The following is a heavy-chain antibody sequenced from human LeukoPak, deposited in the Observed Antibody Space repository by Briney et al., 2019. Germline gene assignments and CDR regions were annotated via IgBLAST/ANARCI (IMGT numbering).Heavy chain of an antibody. J-gene: IGHJ5*02. CDR1: GFTFSNAW. D-gene: IGHD1-26*01. CDR2: IKSKTEGGTT. CDR3: TTGREGWFDP. Sequence: PGGSLRLSCAASGFTFSNAWMSWVRQAPGKGLEWVGRIKSKTEGGTTDYAAPVKGRFTISRDDSKNTLYLQMNSLKTEDTAVYYCTTGREGWFDPWGQGTLVTVSP. V-gene: IGHV3-15*01.